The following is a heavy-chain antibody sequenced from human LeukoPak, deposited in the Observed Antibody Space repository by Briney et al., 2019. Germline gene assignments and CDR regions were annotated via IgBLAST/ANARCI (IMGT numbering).Heavy chain of an antibody. D-gene: IGHD6-19*01. CDR3: PPLGYTSN. CDR1: GFTFSSRW. Sequence: PGGSLRLSCAVSGFTSGFTFSSRWMHWVRQVPGEGLVWVSLVKDDGTTNYADSVKGRFSVSRDNAKNTMYLQMNNLRVEDTALDFLPPLGYTSNWGQGTLVTVSS. J-gene: IGHJ4*02. CDR2: VKDDGTT. V-gene: IGHV3-74*01.